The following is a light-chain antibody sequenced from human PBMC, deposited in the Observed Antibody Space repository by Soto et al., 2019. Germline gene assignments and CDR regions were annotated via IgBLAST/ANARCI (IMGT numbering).Light chain of an antibody. CDR3: QQYDNRGACT. J-gene: IGKJ1*01. Sequence: EIVMTQSPATLFVSPGERATLSCRASQSVSSNLAWYQQKPGQAPRLLNYGASTRATGIPARFSGSGSGTEFTLTFSILQSEDCAVYYCQQYDNRGACTCGEGTKV. CDR2: GAS. CDR1: QSVSSN. V-gene: IGKV3-15*01.